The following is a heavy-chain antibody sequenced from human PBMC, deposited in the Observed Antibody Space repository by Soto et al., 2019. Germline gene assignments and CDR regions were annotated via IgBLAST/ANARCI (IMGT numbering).Heavy chain of an antibody. CDR1: GYTFTSYG. J-gene: IGHJ4*02. CDR3: ASSLLVGYGLEGESD. CDR2: ISAYNGNT. D-gene: IGHD5-18*01. Sequence: QVQLVQSGAEVKKPGASVKVSCKASGYTFTSYGISWVRQAPGQGLEWMGWISAYNGNTTYAQKLQGRVTMTTDTSAXTAHMELRSLRSDDTAVYYCASSLLVGYGLEGESDWGQGTLVTVSS. V-gene: IGHV1-18*01.